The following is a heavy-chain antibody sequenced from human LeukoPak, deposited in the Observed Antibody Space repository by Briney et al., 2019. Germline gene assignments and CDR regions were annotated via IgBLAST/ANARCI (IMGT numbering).Heavy chain of an antibody. J-gene: IGHJ6*03. D-gene: IGHD4/OR15-4a*01. V-gene: IGHV3-66*02. CDR2: IYSGGST. CDR3: ARGALSGYYYMDV. Sequence: GGSLTLSCAASGFTVSSNYMSWVRQAPGEGLEWVSVIYSGGSTYYADSVKGRFTISRDNSKNTLYLQMNSLRAEDTAVYYCARGALSGYYYMDVWGKGTTVTVSS. CDR1: GFTVSSNY.